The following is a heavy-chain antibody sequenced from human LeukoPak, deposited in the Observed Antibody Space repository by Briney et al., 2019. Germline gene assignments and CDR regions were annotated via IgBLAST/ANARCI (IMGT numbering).Heavy chain of an antibody. Sequence: GGSLRLSCAASGFTFDDYAMHWVRQAPGKGLEWVSLISGDGGSTYYADSVKGRFTISRDNSKNSLYLQMNSLKTEDTAVYYCTTGALGRWGQGTLVTVSS. J-gene: IGHJ4*02. CDR3: TTGALGR. CDR2: ISGDGGST. CDR1: GFTFDDYA. V-gene: IGHV3-43*02.